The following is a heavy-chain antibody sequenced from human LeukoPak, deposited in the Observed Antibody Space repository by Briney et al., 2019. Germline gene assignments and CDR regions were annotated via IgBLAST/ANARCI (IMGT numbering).Heavy chain of an antibody. D-gene: IGHD4-17*01. Sequence: GASVKVSCKASGGTFSSYTISWVRQAPGQGLEWMGGIIPNFGTPNYAQKFQGRVTITADESTSTAYMELSSLRSEDTAVYYCARGTHGDYGGRGFDYWGQGTLVTVSS. CDR1: GGTFSSYT. CDR2: IIPNFGTP. CDR3: ARGTHGDYGGRGFDY. J-gene: IGHJ4*02. V-gene: IGHV1-69*13.